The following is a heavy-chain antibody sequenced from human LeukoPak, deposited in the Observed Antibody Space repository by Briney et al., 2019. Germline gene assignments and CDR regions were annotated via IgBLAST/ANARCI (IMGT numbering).Heavy chain of an antibody. Sequence: GGSLRLSCAASGFTFSDYYTSWIRQAPGKGLEWVSYISSSGSTIYYADSVKGRFTISRDNAKNSLYLQMNSLRAEDTAVYYCARVYCSSTSCYPGGWFDPWGQGTLVTVSS. J-gene: IGHJ5*02. CDR3: ARVYCSSTSCYPGGWFDP. CDR1: GFTFSDYY. CDR2: ISSSGSTI. D-gene: IGHD2-2*01. V-gene: IGHV3-11*04.